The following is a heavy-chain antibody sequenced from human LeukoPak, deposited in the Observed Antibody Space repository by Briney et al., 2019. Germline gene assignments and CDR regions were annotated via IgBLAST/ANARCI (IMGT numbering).Heavy chain of an antibody. D-gene: IGHD4-11*01. CDR2: IHYSGTT. V-gene: IGHV4-59*08. J-gene: IGHJ3*02. CDR3: ARHKALHKGDAFDI. CDR1: GGSISGYY. Sequence: SETLSLTCTVSGGSISGYYWIWIRQPPGKGLEWIAYIHYSGTTNFNPSLKSRVSISVDTSKNQFSLLLSSVTAADTAVYYCARHKALHKGDAFDIWGQGAMATVSS.